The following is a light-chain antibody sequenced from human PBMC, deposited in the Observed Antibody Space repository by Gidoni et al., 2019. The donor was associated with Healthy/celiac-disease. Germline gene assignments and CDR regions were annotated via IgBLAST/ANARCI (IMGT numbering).Light chain of an antibody. V-gene: IGLV3-1*01. Sequence: SYELTQPPSVSVSPGQTASITCSGDKLGDKYACWHQQKPGQSPVLVIYQDSKRPSGIPERFSGSNSGNTATLTISGTQAMDEADYYCQAWDSSTVFGTGTKVTVL. CDR1: KLGDKY. J-gene: IGLJ1*01. CDR3: QAWDSSTV. CDR2: QDS.